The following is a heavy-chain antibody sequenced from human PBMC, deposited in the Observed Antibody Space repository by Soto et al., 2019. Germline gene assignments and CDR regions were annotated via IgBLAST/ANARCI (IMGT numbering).Heavy chain of an antibody. D-gene: IGHD3-3*02. V-gene: IGHV1-69*02. J-gene: IGHJ6*03. CDR1: GGTFSSYT. Sequence: SVKVSCKASGGTFSSYTISWVRQAPGQGLEWMGRIIPILGIANYAQKFQGRVTITADKSTSTAYMELSSLRSEDTAVYYCASTGNFGEYYYYYMDVWGKGTTVTVSS. CDR3: ASTGNFGEYYYYYMDV. CDR2: IIPILGIA.